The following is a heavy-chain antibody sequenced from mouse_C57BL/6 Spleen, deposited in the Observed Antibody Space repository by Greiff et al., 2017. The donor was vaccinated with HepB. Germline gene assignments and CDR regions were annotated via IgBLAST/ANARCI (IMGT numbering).Heavy chain of an antibody. D-gene: IGHD1-1*01. V-gene: IGHV1-69*01. J-gene: IGHJ2*01. CDR1: GYTFTSYW. CDR3: ARGYYGSSYPYYFDY. Sequence: QVQLQQSGAELVMPGASVKLSCKASGYTFTSYWMHWVKQRPGQGLEWIGEIDPSDSYTNYNQKFKGKSTLTVDKSSSTAYMQLSSLTSEDSAVYYCARGYYGSSYPYYFDYWGQGTTLTVSS. CDR2: IDPSDSYT.